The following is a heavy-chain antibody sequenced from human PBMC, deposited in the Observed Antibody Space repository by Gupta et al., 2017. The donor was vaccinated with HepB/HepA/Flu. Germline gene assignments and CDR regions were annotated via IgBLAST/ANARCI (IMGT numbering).Heavy chain of an antibody. Sequence: EVQLVESGGGLVKPGGSLRLSCAAYGFTFRSYSMNWVRQAPGKGLEWVSSISSSSSYIYYADSVKGRFTISRDNAKNSLYLQMNSLRAEDTAVYYCARGRDGYSYLNWFDPWGQGTLVTVSS. CDR1: GFTFRSYS. D-gene: IGHD5-24*01. CDR2: ISSSSSYI. J-gene: IGHJ5*02. V-gene: IGHV3-21*01. CDR3: ARGRDGYSYLNWFDP.